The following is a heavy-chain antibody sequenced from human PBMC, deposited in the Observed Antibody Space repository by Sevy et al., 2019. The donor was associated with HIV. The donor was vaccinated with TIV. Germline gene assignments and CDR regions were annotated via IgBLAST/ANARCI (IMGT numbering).Heavy chain of an antibody. CDR2: VSGSGDRT. Sequence: GGSLRLSCAASGFTFNSFAISWVRQAPGKGLEWVSGVSGSGDRTYYTDYMKGRFTVARDNSKNTLYLQIDNLRDEDTAVYYCAKATSAKATEYHFDYWGQGTLVTVSS. J-gene: IGHJ4*02. V-gene: IGHV3-23*01. CDR1: GFTFNSFA. D-gene: IGHD5-12*01. CDR3: AKATSAKATEYHFDY.